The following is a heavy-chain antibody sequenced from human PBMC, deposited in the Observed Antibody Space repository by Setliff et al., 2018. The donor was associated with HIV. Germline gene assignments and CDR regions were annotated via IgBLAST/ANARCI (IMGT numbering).Heavy chain of an antibody. Sequence: SETLSLTCAVSGDSISGSYYWAWIRQPPGKGLEWIGSIYHSGSTYYNPSLRSRATISVDTSKSQFSPKLNSVTAADTAVYYCARDQSDWFYWGQGTLVTVSS. CDR2: IYHSGST. V-gene: IGHV4-38-2*02. CDR3: ARDQSDWFY. CDR1: GDSISGSYY. J-gene: IGHJ4*02. D-gene: IGHD3-3*01.